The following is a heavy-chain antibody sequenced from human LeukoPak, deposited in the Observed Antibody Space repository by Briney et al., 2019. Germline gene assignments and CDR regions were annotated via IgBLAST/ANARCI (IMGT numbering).Heavy chain of an antibody. CDR1: GFTVSSNY. CDR2: IYSGGST. CDR3: AKGLSGYDFYYYGMDV. V-gene: IGHV3-66*01. Sequence: GGSLRLSCAASGFTVSSNYMSWVRQAPGKGLEWVSDIYSGGSTYYADSVKGRFTISRDNSKNTLYLQMNSLRAEDTAVYYCAKGLSGYDFYYYGMDVWGQGTTVTVSS. D-gene: IGHD5-12*01. J-gene: IGHJ6*02.